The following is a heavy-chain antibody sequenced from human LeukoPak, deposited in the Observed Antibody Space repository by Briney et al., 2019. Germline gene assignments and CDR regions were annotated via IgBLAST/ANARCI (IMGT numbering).Heavy chain of an antibody. CDR1: GGSLSGYY. Sequence: SETLSLTCAVYGGSLSGYYWSWIRQPPGKGLEWIGEINHSGSTNYNPSLKSRVTISVDTSKNQFSLKLSSVTAADTAVYYCARGGPYSSGWYYFDYWGQGTLVTVSS. V-gene: IGHV4-34*01. J-gene: IGHJ4*02. CDR3: ARGGPYSSGWYYFDY. CDR2: INHSGST. D-gene: IGHD6-19*01.